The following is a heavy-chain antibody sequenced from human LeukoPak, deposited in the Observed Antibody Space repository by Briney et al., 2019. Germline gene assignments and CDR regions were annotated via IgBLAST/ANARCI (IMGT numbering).Heavy chain of an antibody. CDR2: IYHSGST. Sequence: SGTLSLTCAVSGGSISSSNWWSWVRQPPGKGLEWIGEIYHSGSTNYNPSLKSRVTISVDKSKNQFPLKLSSVTAADTAVYYCARDRTRDGYNPYNWFDPRGQGTLATVSS. CDR3: ARDRTRDGYNPYNWFDP. J-gene: IGHJ5*02. CDR1: GGSISSSNW. D-gene: IGHD5-24*01. V-gene: IGHV4-4*02.